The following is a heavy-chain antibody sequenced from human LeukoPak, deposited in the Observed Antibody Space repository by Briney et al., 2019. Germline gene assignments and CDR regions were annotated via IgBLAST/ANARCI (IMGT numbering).Heavy chain of an antibody. CDR3: ASGPYDSSGYYLNWLDP. D-gene: IGHD3-22*01. V-gene: IGHV4-39*07. CDR2: IYYSGST. Sequence: SETLSLTCTVSGGSISSSSYYWGWIRQPPGKGLEWIGSIYYSGSTYYNPSLKSRVTISVDTSKNQFSLKLSSVTAADTAVYYCASGPYDSSGYYLNWLDPWGQGTLVTVSS. J-gene: IGHJ5*02. CDR1: GGSISSSSYY.